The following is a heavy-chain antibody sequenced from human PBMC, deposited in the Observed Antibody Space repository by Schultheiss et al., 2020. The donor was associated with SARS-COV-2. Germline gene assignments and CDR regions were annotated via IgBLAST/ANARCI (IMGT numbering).Heavy chain of an antibody. J-gene: IGHJ4*02. Sequence: ASVKVSCKASGYTFTSYGISWVRQAPGQGLEWMGWINPNSGGTNYAQKFQGWVTMTRDTSISTAYMELSRLRSDDTAVYYCARSWHQLQNMPRVRGGYYFDYWGQGTLVTVSS. V-gene: IGHV1-2*04. CDR3: ARSWHQLQNMPRVRGGYYFDY. CDR2: INPNSGGT. D-gene: IGHD2-2*01. CDR1: GYTFTSYG.